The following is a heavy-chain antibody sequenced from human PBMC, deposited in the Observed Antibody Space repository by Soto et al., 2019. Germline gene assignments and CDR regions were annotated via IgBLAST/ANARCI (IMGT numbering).Heavy chain of an antibody. CDR3: ARELPGTAAAEDRGYNWFDP. CDR1: GYTFTGYY. V-gene: IGHV1-2*04. CDR2: INPNSGGT. D-gene: IGHD6-13*01. Sequence: ASVKVSCKASGYTFTGYYMHWVRQAPGQGLEWMGWINPNSGGTNYAQKFQGWVTMTRDTSISTAYMELSRLRSDDTAVYYCARELPGTAAAEDRGYNWFDPWGQGTLVTVSS. J-gene: IGHJ5*02.